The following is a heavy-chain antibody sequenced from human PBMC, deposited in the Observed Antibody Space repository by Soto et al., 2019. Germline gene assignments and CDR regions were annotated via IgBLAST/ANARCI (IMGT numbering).Heavy chain of an antibody. J-gene: IGHJ4*02. CDR1: GFTFSSYS. CDR2: ISSSSSYI. CDR3: ARERQWLXYYFDY. Sequence: EVQLVESGGGLVKPGGSLRLSCAASGFTFSSYSMNWVRQAPGKGLEWVSSISSSSSYIYYADSVKGRFTISRDNAKNSLYLQMNSLRAEDTAVYYCARERQWLXYYFDYWGQGTLVTVSS. V-gene: IGHV3-21*01. D-gene: IGHD6-19*01.